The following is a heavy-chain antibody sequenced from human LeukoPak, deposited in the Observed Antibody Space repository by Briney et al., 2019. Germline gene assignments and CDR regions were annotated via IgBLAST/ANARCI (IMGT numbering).Heavy chain of an antibody. CDR1: GGSFSGYY. Sequence: SETLSLTCAVYGGSFSGYYWSWIRQPPGKGLEWIGEINHSGSTNYNPSLKSRVTISVDTSKNQFSLKLSSVTAADTAVYYCARELYSSGYHDAFDIWGQGAMVTVSS. D-gene: IGHD3-22*01. J-gene: IGHJ3*02. CDR3: ARELYSSGYHDAFDI. CDR2: INHSGST. V-gene: IGHV4-34*01.